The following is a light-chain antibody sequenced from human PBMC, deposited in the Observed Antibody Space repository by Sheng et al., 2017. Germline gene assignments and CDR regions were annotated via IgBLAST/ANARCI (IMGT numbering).Light chain of an antibody. CDR3: VLYMGSGIWV. CDR2: STN. J-gene: IGLJ3*02. V-gene: IGLV8-61*01. CDR1: SGSVSTSHH. Sequence: QTVVTQEPSFSVSPGGTVTLTCGLSSGSVSTSHHPGWYQQTPGQAPRTLIYSTNSRTSGVPDRFSGSILGNKAALTITGAQADDECDYYCVLYMGSGIWVFGGGTKVTVL.